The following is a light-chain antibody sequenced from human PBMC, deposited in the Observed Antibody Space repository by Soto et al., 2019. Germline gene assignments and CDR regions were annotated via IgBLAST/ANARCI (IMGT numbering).Light chain of an antibody. V-gene: IGKV1-5*03. CDR3: QHYNSYSEA. CDR2: KAS. J-gene: IGKJ1*01. CDR1: QTISSW. Sequence: DIHMTQSPSALSGSVGDRVTITCRASQTISSWLAWYQQKPGKAPKLLIYKASTLKSGVPSRFSGSVSGTEFTLTISSLQPDDFATYYCQHYNSYSEAFGQGTKVDIK.